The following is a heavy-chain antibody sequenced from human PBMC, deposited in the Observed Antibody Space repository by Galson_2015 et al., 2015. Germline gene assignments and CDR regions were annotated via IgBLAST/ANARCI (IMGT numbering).Heavy chain of an antibody. D-gene: IGHD6-6*01. CDR3: ARIHSGSSSDFDY. CDR2: ITASGGSP. Sequence: SLRLSCAASGFTFSSYAMSWVRQAPGKGLEWVSLITASGGSPYYADSVKRRFTISRDNSKNTLYLQMNSLRAEDTAVYYCARIHSGSSSDFDYWGQGALVTVSS. CDR1: GFTFSSYA. J-gene: IGHJ4*02. V-gene: IGHV3-23*01.